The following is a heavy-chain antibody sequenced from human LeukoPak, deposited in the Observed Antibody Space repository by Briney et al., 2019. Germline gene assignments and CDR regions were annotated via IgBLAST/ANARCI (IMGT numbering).Heavy chain of an antibody. CDR3: ASAPSYCSSTSCAHFDY. V-gene: IGHV4-34*01. CDR1: GGSFSGYY. Sequence: SETLSLTCAVYGGSFSGYYLSWIRQPPGKGLEWIGEINHSGSTNYNPSLKSRVTISVDTSKNQFSLKLSSVTAADTAVYYCASAPSYCSSTSCAHFDYWGQGTLVTVSS. J-gene: IGHJ4*02. CDR2: INHSGST. D-gene: IGHD2-2*01.